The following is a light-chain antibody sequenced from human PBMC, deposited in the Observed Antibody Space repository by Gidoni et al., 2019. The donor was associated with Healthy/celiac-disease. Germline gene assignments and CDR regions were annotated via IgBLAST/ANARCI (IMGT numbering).Light chain of an antibody. J-gene: IGKJ3*01. V-gene: IGKV4-1*01. Sequence: IVMTQSPDSLAVSLCERATINCKSSQSVFYSSNIKNYLAWYQQKPGQPPKLLIYWASTRESGVPDRFSGSGSGTEFTLTISSLQAEDVAVYYCQQYYSTPFTFGPGTKVDIK. CDR1: QSVFYSSNIKNY. CDR2: WAS. CDR3: QQYYSTPFT.